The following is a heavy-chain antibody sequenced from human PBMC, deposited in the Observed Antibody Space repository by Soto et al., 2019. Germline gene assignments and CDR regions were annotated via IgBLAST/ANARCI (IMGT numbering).Heavy chain of an antibody. V-gene: IGHV3-30*18. J-gene: IGHJ4*02. Sequence: QVQLVESGGGVVQPGRSLRLSCVASGFTFSSYAIHWVRQAPGKGLEWVAVISYDGSNKFYADSVKGRFTISRDNSKNALYLYMNSLNTEDTADDYCAKDVTVDIVNTPGYWGQGTLVTVSS. D-gene: IGHD5-12*01. CDR1: GFTFSSYA. CDR3: AKDVTVDIVNTPGY. CDR2: ISYDGSNK.